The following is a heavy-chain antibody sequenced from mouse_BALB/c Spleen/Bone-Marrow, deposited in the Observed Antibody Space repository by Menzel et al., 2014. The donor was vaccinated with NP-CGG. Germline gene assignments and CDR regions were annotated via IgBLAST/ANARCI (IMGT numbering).Heavy chain of an antibody. V-gene: IGHV4-1*02. CDR2: INPDSSTI. J-gene: IGHJ4*01. D-gene: IGHD1-1*01. CDR1: GFDFSRYW. CDR3: ARLGNYGAMDY. Sequence: EVQRVESGGGLVQPGGSLKLSCAASGFDFSRYWMSWVRQAPGKGLEWIGEINPDSSTINYTPSLKDKFIISRGNAKNTLYLQTSKVRSEDTALYYCARLGNYGAMDYWGQGTSVTVSS.